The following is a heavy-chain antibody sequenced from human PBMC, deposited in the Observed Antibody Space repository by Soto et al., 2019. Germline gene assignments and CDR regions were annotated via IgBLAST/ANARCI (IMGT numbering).Heavy chain of an antibody. CDR3: SRDFQTMNV. J-gene: IGHJ6*02. CDR2: IRAYNGNT. Sequence: QVQLVQSVAEVKKPGASVKVSCKASGYTFTSYGISWVRQAPGQGLEWMGWIRAYNGNTNYARKLQGRVTMTTDTSPSTAYLELRSLRSYDTAVYYCSRDFQTMNVWGQGTTVTVSS. CDR1: GYTFTSYG. V-gene: IGHV1-18*01.